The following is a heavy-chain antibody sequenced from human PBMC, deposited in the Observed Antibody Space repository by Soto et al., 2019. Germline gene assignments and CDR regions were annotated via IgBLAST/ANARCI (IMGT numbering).Heavy chain of an antibody. CDR3: ARFTIYYDSSN. CDR1: GGSISSYY. V-gene: IGHV4-59*01. Sequence: SETLSLTCTVSGGSISSYYWSWIRQPPGKGLEWIGYIYYSGSTNYNPSLKSRVTISVDTSKNQFSLKLSSVTAADTAVYYCARFTIYYDSSNWGQGTLVTVSS. D-gene: IGHD3-22*01. CDR2: IYYSGST. J-gene: IGHJ4*02.